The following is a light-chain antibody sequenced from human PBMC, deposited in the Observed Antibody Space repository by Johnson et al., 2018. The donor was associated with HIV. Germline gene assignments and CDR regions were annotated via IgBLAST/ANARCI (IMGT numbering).Light chain of an antibody. V-gene: IGLV1-44*01. J-gene: IGLJ1*01. CDR2: SSN. CDR1: SSNIGSNT. CDR3: AAWDDSLNGYV. Sequence: QSVLTQPPSVSAAPGQNVNISCSGGSSNIGSNTVNWYQQLPGTAPKLLVYSSNQRPSGVPDRFSGSKSGTSASLAISGLQSEDEAEYTCAAWDDSLNGYVFGTGTRVTVL.